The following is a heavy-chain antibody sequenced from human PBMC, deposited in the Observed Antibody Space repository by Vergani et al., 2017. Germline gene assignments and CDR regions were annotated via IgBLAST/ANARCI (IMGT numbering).Heavy chain of an antibody. D-gene: IGHD2/OR15-2a*01. J-gene: IGHJ6*03. CDR3: ARANRNRRGTYYYYYMDV. Sequence: QVQLQQWGAGLLKPSETLSLTCAVYGASFSGYYWSWIRQPPGKGLEWIGEINHSGSTNYNPSLKSRVTISVDTSKNQFSLKLSSVTAADTAVYYCARANRNRRGTYYYYYMDVWGKGTTVTVSS. CDR1: GASFSGYY. CDR2: INHSGST. V-gene: IGHV4-34*01.